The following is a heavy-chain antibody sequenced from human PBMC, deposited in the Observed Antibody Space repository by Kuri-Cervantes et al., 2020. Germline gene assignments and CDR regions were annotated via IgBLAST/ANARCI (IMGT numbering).Heavy chain of an antibody. CDR1: GGTFSSYT. CDR3: ATGPAYCSSTSCLSFDY. CDR2: FDPEDGET. V-gene: IGHV1-24*01. D-gene: IGHD2-2*01. Sequence: ASVKVSCKASGGTFSSYTISWVRQAPGKGLEWMGGFDPEDGETIYAQKFQGRVTMTEDTSTDTAYMELSSLRSEDTAVYYCATGPAYCSSTSCLSFDYWGQGTLVTVSS. J-gene: IGHJ4*02.